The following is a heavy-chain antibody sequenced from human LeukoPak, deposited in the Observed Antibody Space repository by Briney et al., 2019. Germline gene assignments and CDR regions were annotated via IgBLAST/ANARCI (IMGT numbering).Heavy chain of an antibody. CDR2: INPNSGGT. Sequence: ASVHVSCKASRYTFTGYYMHWVRQAPGQGLEWMGWINPNSGGTNYAQKFQGRVTMTRDTSISTAYMELSRLRSDDTAVYYCARDRGTVVTHPIDYWGQGTLVTVSS. V-gene: IGHV1-2*02. CDR3: ARDRGTVVTHPIDY. CDR1: RYTFTGYY. D-gene: IGHD4-23*01. J-gene: IGHJ4*02.